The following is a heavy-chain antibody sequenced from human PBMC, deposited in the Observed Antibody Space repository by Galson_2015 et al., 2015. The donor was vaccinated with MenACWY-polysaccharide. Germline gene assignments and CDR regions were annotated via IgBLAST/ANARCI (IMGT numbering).Heavy chain of an antibody. V-gene: IGHV3-7*01. Sequence: SLRLSCAASGFTFNTYWMNWVRQAPGKGLEWVANIKEDGSEKYYVDSVKGRFTISRDNAKNSLYLQMNSLRAEDTALYYCAGAAGPMRWLGFWGLGTLVTVSS. CDR2: IKEDGSEK. D-gene: IGHD4-23*01. J-gene: IGHJ1*01. CDR1: GFTFNTYW. CDR3: AGAAGPMRWLGF.